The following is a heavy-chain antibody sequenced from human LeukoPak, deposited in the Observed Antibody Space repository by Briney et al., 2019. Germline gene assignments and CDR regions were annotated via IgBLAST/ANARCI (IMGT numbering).Heavy chain of an antibody. Sequence: GGSLRLSCAAPGFTFSNAWMNWVRQAPGKGLEWVGRIKSKADGETIDYAAPVKGRFTFSRDDSKNMLYLQMNSLKSEDTAVYYCSTLTSRGLSDSWGQGTLVTVSS. V-gene: IGHV3-15*07. CDR2: IKSKADGETI. J-gene: IGHJ4*02. D-gene: IGHD1-20*01. CDR1: GFTFSNAW. CDR3: STLTSRGLSDS.